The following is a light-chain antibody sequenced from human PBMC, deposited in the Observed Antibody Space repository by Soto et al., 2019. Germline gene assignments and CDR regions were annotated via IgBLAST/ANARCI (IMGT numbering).Light chain of an antibody. Sequence: DVQMWLSPSTLSGSVGDRVTITCRASQTISSWFAWYQQKPGKAPNLLIFDASSLESGVPSRFSGSGSGTEFTLTISSLQPDDFATYYCQHYNNYSPTFGQGTKVDIK. CDR3: QHYNNYSPT. V-gene: IGKV1-5*01. CDR2: DAS. J-gene: IGKJ1*01. CDR1: QTISSW.